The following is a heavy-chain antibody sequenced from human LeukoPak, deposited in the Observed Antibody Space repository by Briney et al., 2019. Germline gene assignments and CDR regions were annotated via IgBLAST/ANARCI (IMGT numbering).Heavy chain of an antibody. D-gene: IGHD5-24*01. J-gene: IGHJ4*02. Sequence: ASVKVSCKASGYTFTSYGISWVRQAPGQGLEWMGWISAYNGNTNYAQKLQGRVTMTTDTSTSTAYMELRSLRSDDTAVYYCARDLGRDGYNSYGDYLVQGTLVTVSS. CDR2: ISAYNGNT. CDR1: GYTFTSYG. CDR3: ARDLGRDGYNSYGDY. V-gene: IGHV1-18*01.